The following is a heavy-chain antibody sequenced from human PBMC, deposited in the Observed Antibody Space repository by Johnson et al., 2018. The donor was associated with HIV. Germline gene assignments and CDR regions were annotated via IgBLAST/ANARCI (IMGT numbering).Heavy chain of an antibody. CDR3: ARACRDGYTCDAFDI. CDR2: IAYDGSNR. D-gene: IGHD5-24*01. J-gene: IGHJ3*02. V-gene: IGHV3-30*14. Sequence: QVQLVESGGGVVQPGKSLRLSCAASEFTFSTYTVHWVRQAPGKGLEWVAVIAYDGSNRYYADSVKGRFTISRDNSKNTLFLQMNSLRAEDTAVFYCARACRDGYTCDAFDIWGQGTMVTVSS. CDR1: EFTFSTYT.